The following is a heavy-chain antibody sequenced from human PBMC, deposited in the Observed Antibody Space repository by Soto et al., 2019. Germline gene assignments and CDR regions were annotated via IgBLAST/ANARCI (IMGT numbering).Heavy chain of an antibody. J-gene: IGHJ6*02. CDR2: IFHSGGT. V-gene: IGHV4-4*02. D-gene: IGHD6-13*01. CDR1: GGSIRSTNW. CDR3: ADQQLVPYNYCGMDV. Sequence: QVQLQESGPGLVKPSGTLSLTCVVSGGSIRSTNWWSWVRQPPGKGLEWIGEIFHSGGTNYNPSLQSRVTISVDKSKNQFSLKLSSVTAADTAVYYCADQQLVPYNYCGMDVWGQGTTVTVSS.